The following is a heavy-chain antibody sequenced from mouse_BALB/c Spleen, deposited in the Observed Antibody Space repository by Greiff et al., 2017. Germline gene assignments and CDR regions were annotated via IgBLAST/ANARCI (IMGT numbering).Heavy chain of an antibody. CDR3: ARASTALFDY. J-gene: IGHJ2*01. V-gene: IGHV3-1*02. CDR2: IHYSGST. Sequence: EVKLQESGPDLVKPSQSLSLTCTVTGYSITSGYSWHWIRQFPGNQLEWMGYIHYSGSTNYNPSLKSRISITRDTSKNQFFLQLNSVTTEDTATYCGARASTALFDYWGQGTTLTVSS. CDR1: GYSITSGYS. D-gene: IGHD1-2*01.